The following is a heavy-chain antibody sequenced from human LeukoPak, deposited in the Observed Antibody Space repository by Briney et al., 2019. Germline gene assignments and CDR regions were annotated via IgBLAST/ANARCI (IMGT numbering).Heavy chain of an antibody. V-gene: IGHV3-48*03. CDR1: GVTFSSYE. CDR2: ISGSTSEI. J-gene: IGHJ3*02. CDR3: ARDIHSVAFDI. Sequence: LRLSCAASGVTFSSYEMNWVRQAPGKGMEWVSYISGSTSEIYYEDSVKGRLTISRDNANTSVYLQMNSLGVEDTAVYYCARDIHSVAFDIWGQGTMVTVSS.